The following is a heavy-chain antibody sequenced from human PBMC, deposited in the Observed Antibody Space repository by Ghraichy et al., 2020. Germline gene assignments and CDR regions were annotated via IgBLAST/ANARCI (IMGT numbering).Heavy chain of an antibody. V-gene: IGHV3-66*01. CDR3: ARGGYTGGYYASWYFDY. D-gene: IGHD3-3*01. J-gene: IGHJ4*02. CDR2: IYVGGYT. CDR1: GFTVSSTY. Sequence: GGSLRLSCAASGFTVSSTYTTWVRQAPGKALEWISIIYVGGYTFYADSVKGRFTFSKDDSTNTLYLQMNSLRDEDTALYYCARGGYTGGYYASWYFDYWGQGIRVTVSS.